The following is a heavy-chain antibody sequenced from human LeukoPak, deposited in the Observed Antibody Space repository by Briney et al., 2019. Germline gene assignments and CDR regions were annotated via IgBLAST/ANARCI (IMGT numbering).Heavy chain of an antibody. D-gene: IGHD6-19*01. V-gene: IGHV1-18*01. CDR1: GYTFTSYG. CDR3: ARSRWSSGWSDY. CDR2: ISAYNGNT. J-gene: IGHJ4*02. Sequence: GESLKISCKGSGYTFTSYGISWVRQAPGQGLEWMGWISAYNGNTNYAQKLQGRVTMTTDTSTSTAYMELRSLRSDDTAVYYCARSRWSSGWSDYWGQGTLVTVSS.